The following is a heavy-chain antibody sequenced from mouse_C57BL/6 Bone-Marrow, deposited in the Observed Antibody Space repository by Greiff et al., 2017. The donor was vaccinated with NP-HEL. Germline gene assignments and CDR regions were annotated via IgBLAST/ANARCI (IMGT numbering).Heavy chain of an antibody. CDR1: YFAFMASA. Sequence: LMESGAELVRPGSSVKLSCKDSYFAFMASAMHWVKQRPGHGLEWIGSFTMYSDATEYSENFKGKATLTANTSSSTAYMELSSLTSEDSAVYYCARGNYDYDGEDYYAMDYWGQGTSVTVSS. CDR3: ARGNYDYDGEDYYAMDY. CDR2: FTMYSDAT. J-gene: IGHJ4*01. D-gene: IGHD2-4*01. V-gene: IGHV1-49*01.